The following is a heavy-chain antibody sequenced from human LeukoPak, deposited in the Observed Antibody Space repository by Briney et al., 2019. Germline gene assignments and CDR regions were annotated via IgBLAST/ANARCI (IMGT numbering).Heavy chain of an antibody. J-gene: IGHJ6*03. Sequence: PSETLSLTCTVSGGSISTSSYYWSWIRQPAGKGLEWIGRIYTSGSTNYNPSLKSRVTMSVDTSKNQFSLKLSSVTAADTAVYYCARERWNSLRFGELFHYYYMDVWGKGTTVTISS. CDR1: GGSISTSSYY. D-gene: IGHD3-10*01. V-gene: IGHV4-61*02. CDR2: IYTSGST. CDR3: ARERWNSLRFGELFHYYYMDV.